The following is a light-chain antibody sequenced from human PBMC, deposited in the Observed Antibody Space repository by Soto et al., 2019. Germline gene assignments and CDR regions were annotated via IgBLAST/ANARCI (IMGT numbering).Light chain of an antibody. V-gene: IGKV1-5*03. CDR2: KAS. J-gene: IGKJ4*01. CDR3: QQYKTYST. Sequence: DIQMTQSPSTLSASVGDRVTITCRASQSISSWLAWYQQKPGKAPKVLIYKASSLESGIPSTFSGSGSGTEFTLTISSLQPDDFATYYCQQYKTYSTFGGGTKVEI. CDR1: QSISSW.